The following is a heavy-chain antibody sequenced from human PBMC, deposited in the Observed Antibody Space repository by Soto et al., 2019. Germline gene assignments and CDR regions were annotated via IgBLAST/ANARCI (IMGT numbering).Heavy chain of an antibody. J-gene: IGHJ4*02. Sequence: QITLKESGPTLVKPTQTLTLTCTFSGFSLSTSGVGVGWIRQPPGKALECLALIYWDDDKRYNPSLRSRLSVTKDTSKNPVVLTMTNMDPVDTGTYYCAHRLCDSSCYWDVGFFDSWGQGTLVTVSS. D-gene: IGHD3-22*01. CDR3: AHRLCDSSCYWDVGFFDS. CDR1: GFSLSTSGVG. CDR2: IYWDDDK. V-gene: IGHV2-5*02.